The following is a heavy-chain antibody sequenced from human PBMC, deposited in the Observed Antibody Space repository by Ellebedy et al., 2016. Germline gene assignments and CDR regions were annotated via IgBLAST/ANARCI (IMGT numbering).Heavy chain of an antibody. CDR1: GYTFNSYG. CDR2: ISAKNGNT. CDR3: ARDPNVYYYDSTGYSGMDV. D-gene: IGHD3-22*01. J-gene: IGHJ6*02. V-gene: IGHV1-18*01. Sequence: GESLKISXKASGYTFNSYGIGWVRQAPGQGLEWMGWISAKNGNTNYAQKLQGRVTMTTDTSTSTAYMELRSLRSDDTAVYYCARDPNVYYYDSTGYSGMDVWGQGTTVTVSS.